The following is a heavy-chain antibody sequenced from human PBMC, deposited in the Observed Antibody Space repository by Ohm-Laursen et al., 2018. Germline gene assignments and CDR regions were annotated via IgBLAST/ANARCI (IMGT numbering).Heavy chain of an antibody. V-gene: IGHV1-2*06. J-gene: IGHJ5*01. CDR3: ARVSGGDFDWFDF. CDR2: INPNNGGT. CDR1: GYTFTGYY. Sequence: ASVKVSCKASGYTFTGYYLHWVRQAPGQGLEWMGRINPNNGGTNYAQKFQGRVTMTRGTSIITAYMELSRLRSDDTAVYYCARVSGGDFDWFDFWGQGTLVTVSS. D-gene: IGHD4-17*01.